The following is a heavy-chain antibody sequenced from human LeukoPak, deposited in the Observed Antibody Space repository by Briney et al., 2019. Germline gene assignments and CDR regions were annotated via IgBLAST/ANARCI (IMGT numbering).Heavy chain of an antibody. Sequence: GRSLRLSCAASGFTFSSYAMHWVRQAPGKGLEWVAVISYDGSNKYYADSVKGRFTISRDNSKNTLYLQMNSLRAEDTAVYYCASPSYSSSWLHYFDYWGQGTLVTVSS. CDR2: ISYDGSNK. CDR1: GFTFSSYA. V-gene: IGHV3-30*04. J-gene: IGHJ4*02. D-gene: IGHD6-13*01. CDR3: ASPSYSSSWLHYFDY.